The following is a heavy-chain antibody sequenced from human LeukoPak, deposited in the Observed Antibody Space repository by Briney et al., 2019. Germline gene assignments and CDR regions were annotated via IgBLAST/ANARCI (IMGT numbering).Heavy chain of an antibody. Sequence: ATVKVSCTASGYTFTSYGISWVRQAPGQGLEWMGGIIPIFGTANYAQKFQGRVTITADESTSTAYMELSSLRSEDTAVYYCARPDEDRGYSYGYNYWGQGTLVTVSS. CDR1: GYTFTSYG. D-gene: IGHD5-18*01. CDR3: ARPDEDRGYSYGYNY. V-gene: IGHV1-69*13. CDR2: IIPIFGTA. J-gene: IGHJ4*02.